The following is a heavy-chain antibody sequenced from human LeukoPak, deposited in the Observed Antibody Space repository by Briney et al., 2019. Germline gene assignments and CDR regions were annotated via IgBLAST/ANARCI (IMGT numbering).Heavy chain of an antibody. J-gene: IGHJ4*02. CDR3: ARDNYGGSYDFDY. D-gene: IGHD1-26*01. Sequence: GGSLRLSCAASGFSVSSNYMNWVRQTPGKGLEWVAVISYDGSNKYYADSVKGRFTISRDNSKNTLYLQMNSLRAEDTAVYYCARDNYGGSYDFDYWGQGTLVTVSS. CDR2: ISYDGSNK. CDR1: GFSVSSNY. V-gene: IGHV3-30-3*01.